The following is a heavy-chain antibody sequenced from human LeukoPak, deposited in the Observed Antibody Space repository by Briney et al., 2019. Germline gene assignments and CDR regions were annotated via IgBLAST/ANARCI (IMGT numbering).Heavy chain of an antibody. Sequence: GGSLRLSCTASGFTFSLYWMTWVRQAPEKGLEWVANIKEDASEKDYVDSVKGRLTISRDNGKNSLYLQMNSLRGEDTAVYYCARLNWNYADYWGQGTLVTVSS. CDR1: GFTFSLYW. CDR2: IKEDASEK. J-gene: IGHJ4*02. D-gene: IGHD3-3*01. CDR3: ARLNWNYADY. V-gene: IGHV3-7*01.